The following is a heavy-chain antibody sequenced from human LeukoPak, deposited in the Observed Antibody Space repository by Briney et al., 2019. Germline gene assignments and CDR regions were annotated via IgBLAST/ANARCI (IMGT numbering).Heavy chain of an antibody. D-gene: IGHD3-3*01. J-gene: IGHJ4*02. CDR3: ASSFGLRFLGWPIDY. Sequence: SETLSLTCTVSGGSISSSSYYWGWIRQPPGKGLEWIGSIYYSGSTYYNPSLKSRVTISVDTSKNQFSLKLSSVTAADTAVYYCASSFGLRFLGWPIDYWGQGTLVTVSS. CDR2: IYYSGST. V-gene: IGHV4-39*01. CDR1: GGSISSSSYY.